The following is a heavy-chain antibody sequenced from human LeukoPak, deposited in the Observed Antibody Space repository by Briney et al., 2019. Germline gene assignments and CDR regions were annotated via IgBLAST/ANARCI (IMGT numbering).Heavy chain of an antibody. CDR1: GGSISSYY. D-gene: IGHD1-26*01. CDR2: VYYSGRT. V-gene: IGHV4-59*01. Sequence: SETLSLTCTVSGGSISSYYWSWIRQPPGKGLEWIAYVYYSGRTTYNPSVKSRVTISVDTSKNQFSLKLSSVTAADTAVYYCARTFSESYYYYGMDVWGQGTTVTVSS. CDR3: ARTFSESYYYYGMDV. J-gene: IGHJ6*02.